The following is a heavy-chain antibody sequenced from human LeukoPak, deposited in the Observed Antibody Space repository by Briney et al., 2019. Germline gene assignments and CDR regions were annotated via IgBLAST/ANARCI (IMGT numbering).Heavy chain of an antibody. CDR2: IYYSGST. CDR3: AKGTVGAAAGRKGFYYFDY. D-gene: IGHD6-13*01. J-gene: IGHJ4*02. Sequence: PSETLSLTCTVSGGSISSSSYYWGWFRQPPGKGLEWFGSIYYSGSTYYNPSLKSRVTISVDRSKNQFSLKLSSVTAADTAVYYCAKGTVGAAAGRKGFYYFDYWGQGTLVTVSS. CDR1: GGSISSSSYY. V-gene: IGHV4-39*07.